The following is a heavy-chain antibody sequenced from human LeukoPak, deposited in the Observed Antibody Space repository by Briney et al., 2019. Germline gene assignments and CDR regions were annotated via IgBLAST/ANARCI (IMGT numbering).Heavy chain of an antibody. V-gene: IGHV3-21*01. CDR2: ISGSGSYI. Sequence: GGSLRLSCAASGFTFSSYTVAWVRQAPGKGLEWVSSISGSGSYISYADSLKGRFAISRDNARRSVYLQINNLRAEDTAVYHCARDGNYFDNGAHYDAFDVWGQGTMVAVSS. CDR1: GFTFSSYT. CDR3: ARDGNYFDNGAHYDAFDV. D-gene: IGHD4/OR15-4a*01. J-gene: IGHJ3*01.